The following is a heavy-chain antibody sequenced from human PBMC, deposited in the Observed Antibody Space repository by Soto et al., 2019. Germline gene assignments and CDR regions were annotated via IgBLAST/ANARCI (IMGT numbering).Heavy chain of an antibody. D-gene: IGHD5-12*01. Sequence: QIQLVQSGAEEKKPGASVKVSCKASGYTFTNCAMHWVRQAHGQRLEWMGWINAGNGNTKYSQKFQGRVTITRDTSASTAYMELSRLRSEDTAVYYCARVSGYYLPDYWGQGTLVTVSS. CDR3: ARVSGYYLPDY. V-gene: IGHV1-3*05. CDR2: INAGNGNT. J-gene: IGHJ4*02. CDR1: GYTFTNCA.